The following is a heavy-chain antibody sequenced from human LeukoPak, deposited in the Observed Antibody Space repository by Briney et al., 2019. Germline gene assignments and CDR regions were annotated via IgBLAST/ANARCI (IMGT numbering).Heavy chain of an antibody. CDR1: GGSISSYY. D-gene: IGHD6-19*01. J-gene: IGHJ4*02. Sequence: KPSETLSLTCTVSGGSISSYYWSWIRQPPGKGLEWIGYIYYSGSTNYNPSLKSRVTISVDTSKNQFSLKLSSVTAADTAVYYCARGGQWLAEYYFDYWGQGTLVTVSS. CDR2: IYYSGST. V-gene: IGHV4-59*01. CDR3: ARGGQWLAEYYFDY.